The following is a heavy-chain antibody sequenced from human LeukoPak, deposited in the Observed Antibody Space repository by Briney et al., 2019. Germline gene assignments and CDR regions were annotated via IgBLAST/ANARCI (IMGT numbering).Heavy chain of an antibody. CDR3: ARDDGPYCSSTSCPPLGMDV. J-gene: IGHJ6*02. V-gene: IGHV1-69*13. D-gene: IGHD2-2*01. Sequence: GASVKVSCKASGGTFSSYAISWGRQAPGQGLEWMGGIIPIFGTANYAQKFQGRVTITADESTSTAYMELSSLRSEDTAVYYCARDDGPYCSSTSCPPLGMDVWGQGTTVTVSS. CDR1: GGTFSSYA. CDR2: IIPIFGTA.